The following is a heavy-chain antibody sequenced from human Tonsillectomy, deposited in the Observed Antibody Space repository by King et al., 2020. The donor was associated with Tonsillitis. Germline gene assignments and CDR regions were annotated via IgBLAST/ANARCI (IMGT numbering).Heavy chain of an antibody. CDR3: ARDSGPYFYYYGMDV. CDR2: ISSSGRTI. V-gene: IGHV3-11*01. D-gene: IGHD1-14*01. CDR1: GFTLSDYY. Sequence: QLVQSGGGLVKPGGSLRLSCAASGFTLSDYYMSWIRQAPGKGLEWISYISSSGRTIYYADSVEGRFTISRDNAKNSLYLQMNTLRAEDTAVYYCARDSGPYFYYYGMDVWGQGTTVTVSS. J-gene: IGHJ6*02.